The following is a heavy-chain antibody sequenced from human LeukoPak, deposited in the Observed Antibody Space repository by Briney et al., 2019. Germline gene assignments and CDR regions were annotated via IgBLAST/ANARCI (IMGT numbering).Heavy chain of an antibody. J-gene: IGHJ4*02. CDR1: GFTFSSYA. D-gene: IGHD6-13*01. Sequence: GGSLRLSCEASGFTFSSYAVTWVRQAPGKGLEWVSGITGSGDTTFYADSVKGRFTISRDNSKNTLYLQMHSLRAEDTAVYYCVKDYSTIPAAANPLFDYWGQGALVTVSS. CDR2: ITGSGDTT. V-gene: IGHV3-23*01. CDR3: VKDYSTIPAAANPLFDY.